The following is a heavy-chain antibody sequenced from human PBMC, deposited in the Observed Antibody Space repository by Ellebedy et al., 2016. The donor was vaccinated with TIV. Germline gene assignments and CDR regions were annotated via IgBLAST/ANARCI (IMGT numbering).Heavy chain of an antibody. V-gene: IGHV4-59*01. Sequence: MPSETLSLTCTVSGGSISSYYWSWIRQPPGKGLEWIGYIYYSGSTNYNPSLKSRVTISVDTSKNQFSLKLSSVTAADTAVYYCAREGYCRGGSCWQPPPGIDGGHWFDPWGQGTLVTVSS. D-gene: IGHD2-15*01. CDR2: IYYSGST. CDR1: GGSISSYY. J-gene: IGHJ5*02. CDR3: AREGYCRGGSCWQPPPGIDGGHWFDP.